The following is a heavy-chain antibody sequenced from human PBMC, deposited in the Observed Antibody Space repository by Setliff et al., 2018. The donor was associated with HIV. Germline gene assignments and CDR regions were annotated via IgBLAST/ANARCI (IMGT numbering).Heavy chain of an antibody. CDR2: INTHSGYT. D-gene: IGHD5-12*01. J-gene: IGHJ4*02. Sequence: ASVKVSCKASGYTFNNYGISWVRQAPGQGLEWMGWINTHSGYTNYAQNVQGRVTVTMDTSTSTAYMVLRSLKSDDTAVYYCARGKTWLRILDYWGQGTLFTV. CDR3: ARGKTWLRILDY. V-gene: IGHV1-18*01. CDR1: GYTFNNYG.